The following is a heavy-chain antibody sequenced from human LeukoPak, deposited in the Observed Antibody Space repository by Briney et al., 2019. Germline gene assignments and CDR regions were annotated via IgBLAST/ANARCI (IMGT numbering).Heavy chain of an antibody. CDR1: GGSFSGYY. J-gene: IGHJ3*02. D-gene: IGHD3-22*01. Sequence: SKTLSLTCAVYGGSFSGYYWSWIRQPPGKGLEWIGEINHSGSTNYNPSLKSRVTISVDRSKNQFSLKLSSVTAADTAVYYCARLPNGFDSSESSDAFDIWGQGTMVTVSS. CDR2: INHSGST. CDR3: ARLPNGFDSSESSDAFDI. V-gene: IGHV4-34*01.